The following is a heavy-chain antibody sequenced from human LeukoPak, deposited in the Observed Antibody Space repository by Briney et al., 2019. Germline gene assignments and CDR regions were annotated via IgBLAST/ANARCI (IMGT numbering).Heavy chain of an antibody. CDR1: GGSVSSSGYY. CDR2: IYYSGST. D-gene: IGHD2-8*01. CDR3: ARGLYPDY. J-gene: IGHJ4*02. V-gene: IGHV4-39*01. Sequence: SETLSLTCTVSGGSVSSSGYYWGWIRQPPGKGLEWIGSIYYSGSTYYNPSLKSRVSISVDTSKNQFSLNLTSVTAADTAVYYCARGLYPDYWGQGTLVTVSS.